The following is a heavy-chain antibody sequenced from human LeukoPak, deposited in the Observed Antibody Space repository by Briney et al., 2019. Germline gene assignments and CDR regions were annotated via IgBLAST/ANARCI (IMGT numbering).Heavy chain of an antibody. J-gene: IGHJ2*01. CDR1: GFIVSSNY. Sequence: GGSLRLSCAASGFIVSSNYMSWVRQAPGKGLEWISVIYTGGSTYYADSVKGRFTISRDNDMNTLYLQMDSLGAEDTAVYYCARVGQGEWFFDLWGRGTLVTVSS. V-gene: IGHV3-66*01. D-gene: IGHD1-26*01. CDR3: ARVGQGEWFFDL. CDR2: IYTGGST.